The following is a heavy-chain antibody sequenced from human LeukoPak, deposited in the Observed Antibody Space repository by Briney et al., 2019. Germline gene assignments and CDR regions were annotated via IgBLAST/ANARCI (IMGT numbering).Heavy chain of an antibody. CDR3: AKGYCSSTSCHLDY. V-gene: IGHV3-9*01. D-gene: IGHD2-2*01. CDR1: GFTFSSYA. Sequence: GGSLRLSCAASGFTFSSYAMHWVRQAPGKGLEWVSGISWNSGSIGYADSVKGRFTISRDNAKNSLYLQMNSLRAEDTALYYCAKGYCSSTSCHLDYWGQGTLVTVSS. J-gene: IGHJ4*02. CDR2: ISWNSGSI.